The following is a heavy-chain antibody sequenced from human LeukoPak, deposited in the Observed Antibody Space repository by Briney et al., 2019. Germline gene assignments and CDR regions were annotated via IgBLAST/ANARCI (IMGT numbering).Heavy chain of an antibody. V-gene: IGHV3-69-1*01. CDR1: GFTFSDYP. D-gene: IGHD7-27*01. Sequence: GGSLRLSCAASGFTFSDYPMNWVRQTPGKALEWVSYISSTGVIYYADSVRGRFSISRDNAMNSVYMQMNSLRAEDTALYYCARDHNWGFDYWGRGTLVTVSS. CDR2: ISSTGVI. CDR3: ARDHNWGFDY. J-gene: IGHJ4*02.